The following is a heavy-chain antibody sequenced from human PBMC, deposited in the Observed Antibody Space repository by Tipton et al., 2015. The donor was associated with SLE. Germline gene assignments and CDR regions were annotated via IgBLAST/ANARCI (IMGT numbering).Heavy chain of an antibody. D-gene: IGHD2-15*01. J-gene: IGHJ5*02. CDR2: IIPIVGTA. V-gene: IGHV1-69*01. CDR1: GGTISRYA. Sequence: GQLVQSGPEGKKPGSSVKVTCKDSGGTISRYAISWVRQAPGQGREWRGGIIPIVGTANYAQKFQGRVTITAEESTSTAYMELSILRSEDAAVYYSARARTLILAWFDPWGQGTLFAVSS. CDR3: ARARTLILAWFDP.